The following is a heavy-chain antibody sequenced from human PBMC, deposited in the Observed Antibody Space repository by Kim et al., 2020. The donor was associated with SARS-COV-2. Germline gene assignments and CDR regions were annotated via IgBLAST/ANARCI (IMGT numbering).Heavy chain of an antibody. V-gene: IGHV4-4*07. CDR3: ARQVAGTDRRFDY. D-gene: IGHD6-19*01. Sequence: SETLSLICTVSGGSVSFYHWSWIRQPAGKGLEWIGRIYVSGSTNYNPSLKSRVTMSVDTSENQMSLRLTSVTAADTAMYYCARQVAGTDRRFDYWGQGILVTVSS. CDR1: GGSVSFYH. J-gene: IGHJ4*02. CDR2: IYVSGST.